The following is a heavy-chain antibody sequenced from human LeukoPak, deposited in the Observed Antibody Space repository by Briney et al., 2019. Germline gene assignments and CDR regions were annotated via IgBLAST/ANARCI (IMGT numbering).Heavy chain of an antibody. V-gene: IGHV4-39*01. CDR3: ARQGDSTKGYYLDWFDP. CDR1: SDSISTSDYN. CDR2: LYHSGST. Sequence: SETLSLTCTVSSDSISTSDYNWGWMRQPPGKGPEWIGTLYHSGSTHYNPSLESRITISVDTPKNQFSLKLYSVTAADTAVYYCARQGDSTKGYYLDWFDPWGQGTPVIVSS. D-gene: IGHD3-3*01. J-gene: IGHJ5*02.